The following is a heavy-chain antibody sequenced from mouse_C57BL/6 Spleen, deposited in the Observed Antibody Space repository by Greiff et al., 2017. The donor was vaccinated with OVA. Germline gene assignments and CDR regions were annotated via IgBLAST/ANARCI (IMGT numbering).Heavy chain of an antibody. CDR3: ASYYSTDKGFAY. J-gene: IGHJ3*01. V-gene: IGHV1-9*01. D-gene: IGHD2-12*01. Sequence: VQLQQSGAELMKPGASVKLSCKATGYTFTGYWIEWVKQRPGHGLEWIGEILPGSGSTDYNEKVKGKATFTADTSANTAYMKLSSLTTEDSAIYYCASYYSTDKGFAYWGQGTLVTVSA. CDR2: ILPGSGST. CDR1: GYTFTGYW.